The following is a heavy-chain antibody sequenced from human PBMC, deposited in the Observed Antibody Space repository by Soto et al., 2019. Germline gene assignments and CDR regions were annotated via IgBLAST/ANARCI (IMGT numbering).Heavy chain of an antibody. CDR3: VGAGVLAGSGTWLDP. J-gene: IGHJ5*02. CDR1: GVSISSGGYS. D-gene: IGHD2-2*01. Sequence: QLQLQESGSGLVKPSQTLSLTCTVSGVSISSGGYSWNWIRQSPGKGLERIGYIDRTWGTNYNPCLKIRADVSVDRSKHHLSMKLISVTAADTAVYGCVGAGVLAGSGTWLDPWGQGILVTVSS. V-gene: IGHV4-30-2*06. CDR2: IDRTWGT.